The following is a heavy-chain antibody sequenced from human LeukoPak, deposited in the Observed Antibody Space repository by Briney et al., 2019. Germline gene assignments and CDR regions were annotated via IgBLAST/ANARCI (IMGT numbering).Heavy chain of an antibody. CDR1: GFTFGDYG. J-gene: IGHJ4*02. Sequence: PGGSLRLSCTGSGFTFGDYGMSWVRQAPGKGLEWVGFIRSKAYGRTTEYAASVKGRFTISRDDSKSIAYLQMNSLKTEDTAVYYCTRGDSSGYYNPTDYWGQGTLVTVSS. CDR3: TRGDSSGYYNPTDY. CDR2: IRSKAYGRTT. V-gene: IGHV3-49*04. D-gene: IGHD3-22*01.